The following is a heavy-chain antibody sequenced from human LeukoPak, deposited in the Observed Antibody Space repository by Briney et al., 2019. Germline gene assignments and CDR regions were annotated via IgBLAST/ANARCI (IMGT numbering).Heavy chain of an antibody. V-gene: IGHV3-21*04. CDR3: ARETSGRGDN. CDR1: GFTFRSYS. Sequence: GGSLRLSCAVSGFTFRSYSMNWVRQAPGKGLEWVSSISSSSSYMYYADSVKGRFTISRDNAKNSLYLQMNSLRAEDTAVYYCARETSGRGDNWGQGTLVTVSS. CDR2: ISSSSSYM. J-gene: IGHJ4*02. D-gene: IGHD6-19*01.